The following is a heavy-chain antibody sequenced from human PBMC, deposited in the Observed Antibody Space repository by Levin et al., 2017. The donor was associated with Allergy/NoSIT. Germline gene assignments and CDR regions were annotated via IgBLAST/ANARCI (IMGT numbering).Heavy chain of an antibody. V-gene: IGHV3-30*18. CDR2: ISSDGNNK. CDR3: AKDPSVRGVHLGYYFDY. J-gene: IGHJ4*02. Sequence: GGSLRLSCAASGFTLSNYGFHWVRQAPGKGLEWVAVISSDGNNKYYADSVNGRFTISRDISKNTLYLQMNSLRTEDTAVYYCAKDPSVRGVHLGYYFDYWGQGTLVTVSS. D-gene: IGHD3-10*01. CDR1: GFTLSNYG.